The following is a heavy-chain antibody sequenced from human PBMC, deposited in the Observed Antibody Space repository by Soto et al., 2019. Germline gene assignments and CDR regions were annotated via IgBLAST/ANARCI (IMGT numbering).Heavy chain of an antibody. CDR3: ARDPPMVRGSTYAFDI. D-gene: IGHD3-10*01. J-gene: IGHJ3*02. CDR1: GYTFTSYG. Sequence: SVKVSCKASGYTFTSYGISWVRQAPGQGLEWMGGIIPIFGTANYAQKFQGRVTITADESTSTAYMELSSLRSEDTAVYYCARDPPMVRGSTYAFDIWGQGTMVTV. V-gene: IGHV1-69*13. CDR2: IIPIFGTA.